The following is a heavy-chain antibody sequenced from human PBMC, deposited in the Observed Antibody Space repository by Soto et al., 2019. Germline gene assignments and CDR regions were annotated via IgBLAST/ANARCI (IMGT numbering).Heavy chain of an antibody. CDR3: AGTSSLQWYYMYG. CDR2: TYYRSRWYN. V-gene: IGHV6-1*01. J-gene: IGHJ6*03. CDR1: GDSVSSNSAA. D-gene: IGHD4-4*01. Sequence: SQTLSLTCVISGDSVSSNSAAWNWIRQSPSRGLEWLGRTYYRSRWYNDYAVSVRSRITVNADTSKNQFSLHLNSVTPEDTAVYYGAGTSSLQWYYMYGWDKGTTVTVAS.